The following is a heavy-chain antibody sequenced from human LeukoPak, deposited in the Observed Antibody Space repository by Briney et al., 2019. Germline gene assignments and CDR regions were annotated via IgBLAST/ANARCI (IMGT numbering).Heavy chain of an antibody. J-gene: IGHJ3*02. CDR2: IYYSGST. CDR1: GGSISSYY. V-gene: IGHV4-59*08. CDR3: ARHPHDFGDYVSAFDI. D-gene: IGHD4-17*01. Sequence: SETLSRTCTVSGGSISSYYWSWIRKPPGKGLEWIGYIYYSGSTNYNPSLKSRVTISVDTSKNQFSLKLSSVTAADTAVYYCARHPHDFGDYVSAFDIWGQGTMVTVSS.